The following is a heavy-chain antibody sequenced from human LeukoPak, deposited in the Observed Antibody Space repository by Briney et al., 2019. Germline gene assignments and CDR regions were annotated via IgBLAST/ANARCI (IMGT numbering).Heavy chain of an antibody. CDR2: ISTNTGNP. J-gene: IGHJ4*02. V-gene: IGHV7-4-1*02. D-gene: IGHD5-24*01. CDR3: ARDAATINFDS. Sequence: ASVKVSCKVSGYTLTELSMNWVRQAPGQGLEWMGWISTNTGNPTYAQGFTGRFVFSLDTSVSTAYLQISSLKAEDTAVYYCARDAATINFDSWGQGTLVTVSS. CDR1: GYTLTELS.